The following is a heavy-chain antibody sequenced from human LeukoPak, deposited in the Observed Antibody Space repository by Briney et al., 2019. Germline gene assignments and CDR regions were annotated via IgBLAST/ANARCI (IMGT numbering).Heavy chain of an antibody. CDR1: GFTFSSYG. V-gene: IGHV3-30*18. D-gene: IGHD1-26*01. J-gene: IGHJ4*02. Sequence: GGSLRLSCAASGFTFSSYGMHWVRQAPGKGVEWVAVISYDGSNKYYADSVKGRFTISRDNSKNTLYLQMNSLRAEDTAVYYCAKDLGGSYYFGYWGQGTLVTVSS. CDR2: ISYDGSNK. CDR3: AKDLGGSYYFGY.